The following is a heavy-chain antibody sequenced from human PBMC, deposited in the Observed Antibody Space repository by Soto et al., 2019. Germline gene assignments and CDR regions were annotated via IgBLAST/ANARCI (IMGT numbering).Heavy chain of an antibody. CDR3: ARDSIVVVVAAPLPNYYYYYMDV. J-gene: IGHJ6*03. CDR1: GFTFSSYS. D-gene: IGHD2-15*01. CDR2: ISSSSSYI. V-gene: IGHV3-21*01. Sequence: PGGSLRLSCAASGFTFSSYSMNWVRQAPGKGLEWVSSISSSSSYIYYAESVKGRFTISRDNAKNSLYLQMNSLRAEDTVVYYCARDSIVVVVAAPLPNYYYYYMDVWGKGTTVTVSS.